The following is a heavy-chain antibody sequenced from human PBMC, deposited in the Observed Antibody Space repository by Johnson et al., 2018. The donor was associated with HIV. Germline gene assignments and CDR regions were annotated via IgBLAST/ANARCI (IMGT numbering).Heavy chain of an antibody. D-gene: IGHD1-26*01. CDR1: GFSFSNYW. V-gene: IGHV3-74*02. Sequence: MLLVESGGGLVQPGGSLRLSCVVSGFSFSNYWMEWVRQAPGKGLVWVSRIKSDGSSTTYADSVKGRFTISRDNAKNTLYLQMNSLRAEDTAVYYCASGGSRYSGSYLSDAFDIRGQGTMVTVSS. J-gene: IGHJ3*02. CDR3: ASGGSRYSGSYLSDAFDI. CDR2: IKSDGSST.